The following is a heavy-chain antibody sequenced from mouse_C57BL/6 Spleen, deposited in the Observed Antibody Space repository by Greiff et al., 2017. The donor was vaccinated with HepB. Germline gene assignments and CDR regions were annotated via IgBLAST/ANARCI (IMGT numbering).Heavy chain of an antibody. V-gene: IGHV1-5*01. CDR1: GYTFTSYW. J-gene: IGHJ4*01. CDR2: IYPGNSDT. CDR3: TRLSYYEGIYYAMDY. Sequence: EVQLQQSGTVLARPGASVKMSCKTSGYTFTSYWMHWVKQRPGQGLEWIGAIYPGNSDTSYNQKFKGKAKLTAVTSASTAYMELSSLTNEDSAVYYCTRLSYYEGIYYAMDYWGQGTSVTVSS. D-gene: IGHD1-1*01.